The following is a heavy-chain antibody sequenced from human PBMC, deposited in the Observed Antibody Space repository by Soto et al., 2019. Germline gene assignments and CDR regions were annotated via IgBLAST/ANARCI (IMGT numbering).Heavy chain of an antibody. D-gene: IGHD5-18*01. CDR3: ARVSGHNTGYYSVYFMDV. J-gene: IGHJ6*02. V-gene: IGHV4-30-4*01. CDR2: IYYTGST. CDR1: GGSITRGDYY. Sequence: SETLSHTCNVSGGSITRGDYYWTWIRQSPGKGVEWIGYIYYTGSTFYSPSLKSRVTISLDTSENHFSLDMNSVTAADTAVYFCARVSGHNTGYYSVYFMDVWGQGTTVTSP.